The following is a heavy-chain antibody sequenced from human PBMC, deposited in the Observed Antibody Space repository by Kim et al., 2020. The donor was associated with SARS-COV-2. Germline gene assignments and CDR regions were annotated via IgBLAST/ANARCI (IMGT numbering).Heavy chain of an antibody. D-gene: IGHD6-19*01. CDR3: ARIVGSSGFKEYYYYMDV. Sequence: SETLSLTCTVSGASISGYYWSWIRQPPGKGLEWIGSIYYSGRTDYNPSLKSRVTISADTSKNQLSLKLSSVTAADTAVYFCARIVGSSGFKEYYYYMDV. V-gene: IGHV4-59*01. CDR2: IYYSGRT. CDR1: GASISGYY. J-gene: IGHJ6*03.